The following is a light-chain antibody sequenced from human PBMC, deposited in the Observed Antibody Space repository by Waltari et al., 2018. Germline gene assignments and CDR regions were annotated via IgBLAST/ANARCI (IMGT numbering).Light chain of an antibody. Sequence: DIQMTQSPSSLSASVGDRVTITCRASQSISSYLSWYQHQPGKAPKLLIYAASTLQGGVPPRFSGSGSGTDFPLIIRSLQVEDSATYYCQQSYITPATFGGGTKVEIK. J-gene: IGKJ4*01. V-gene: IGKV1-39*01. CDR2: AAS. CDR1: QSISSY. CDR3: QQSYITPAT.